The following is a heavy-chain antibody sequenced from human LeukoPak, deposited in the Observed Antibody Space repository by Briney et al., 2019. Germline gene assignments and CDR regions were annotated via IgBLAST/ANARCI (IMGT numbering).Heavy chain of an antibody. J-gene: IGHJ2*01. D-gene: IGHD1/OR15-1a*01. CDR2: IYSSGST. V-gene: IGHV4-30-4*08. CDR3: ARQNRRWYFDL. Sequence: TSETLSLTCTVSGGSISSGDYYWSWVRQPPGKGLEWIGYIYSSGSTYYNPSLKSRIIIPVDTSNNQFSLKLTSLIAADTAVYYCARQNRRWYFDLWGRGTLVTVSS. CDR1: GGSISSGDYY.